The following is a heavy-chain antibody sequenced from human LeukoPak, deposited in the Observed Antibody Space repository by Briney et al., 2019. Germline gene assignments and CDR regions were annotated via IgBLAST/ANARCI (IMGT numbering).Heavy chain of an antibody. CDR3: ARDKEDFGMDV. V-gene: IGHV3-13*01. J-gene: IGHJ6*02. D-gene: IGHD2-15*01. Sequence: PGGSLRLSCAASGFTFSSYDMHWVRQATGKGLEWVSAIGTAGDTYYPGSVKGRFTISRENAKNSLYLQMNSLRAGDTAVYYCARDKEDFGMDVWGQGTTVTVSS. CDR1: GFTFSSYD. CDR2: IGTAGDT.